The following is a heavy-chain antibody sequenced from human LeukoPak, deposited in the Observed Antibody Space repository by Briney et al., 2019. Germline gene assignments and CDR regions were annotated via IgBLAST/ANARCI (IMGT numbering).Heavy chain of an antibody. D-gene: IGHD3-16*01. V-gene: IGHV3-23*01. J-gene: IGHJ4*02. CDR3: AKGDYGDY. Sequence: PGGSLRLSCAASGFTFSSYVMTWVRQAPGKGLEWVSAISGSGGSTYYADSVKGHFTISRDNSKKTPYPQMNSLRVEDTAIYYCAKGDYGDYWGQGTLVTVSS. CDR2: ISGSGGST. CDR1: GFTFSSYV.